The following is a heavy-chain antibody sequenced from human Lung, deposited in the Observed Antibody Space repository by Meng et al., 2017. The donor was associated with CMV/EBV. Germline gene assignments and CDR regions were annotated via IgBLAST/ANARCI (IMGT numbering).Heavy chain of an antibody. J-gene: IGHJ6*02. CDR1: GFTFSSYS. CDR3: ARDVSPRSSAYFAIYYFYALDV. Sequence: GESLKISCAASGFTFSSYSMNWVRQAPGKGLEWVSSISSSGTYIYYAGSVKGRFTISRDNAQNSLYLQMNSLRAEDTAVYYCARDVSPRSSAYFAIYYFYALDVWGQGTTVTVSS. CDR2: ISSSGTYI. V-gene: IGHV3-21*01. D-gene: IGHD2-21*01.